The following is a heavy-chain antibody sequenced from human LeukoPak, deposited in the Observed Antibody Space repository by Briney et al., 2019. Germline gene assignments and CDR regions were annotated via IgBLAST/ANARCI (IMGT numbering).Heavy chain of an antibody. J-gene: IGHJ4*02. CDR3: ARRAMIVAATPAVDY. CDR1: GFTFEEYG. Sequence: GGSLRLSCAASGFTFEEYGMNWVRQSPGKGLEWISGIDWTGGSTRYADSVKGRFTISRNNAKNSLYLQMNSLRADDTALYYCARRAMIVAATPAVDYWGQGTLVTVSS. CDR2: IDWTGGST. D-gene: IGHD3-22*01. V-gene: IGHV3-20*04.